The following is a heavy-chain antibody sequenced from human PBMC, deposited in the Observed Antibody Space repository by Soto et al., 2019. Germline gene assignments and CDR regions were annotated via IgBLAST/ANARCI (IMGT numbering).Heavy chain of an antibody. J-gene: IGHJ4*02. CDR1: GYSFTTYG. Sequence: VKLVQSGAEVKSPGASVKVSCRSSGYSFTTYGFSWVRQAPGRGLEWMGYISGYGGITHYAEKFRGRVIMTTDTSTTTAYLDLRSLRSDDTAVYYCATYYTGSGSYYRFDSWGQGTLVTVSS. V-gene: IGHV1-18*01. CDR3: ATYYTGSGSYYRFDS. D-gene: IGHD3-10*01. CDR2: ISGYGGIT.